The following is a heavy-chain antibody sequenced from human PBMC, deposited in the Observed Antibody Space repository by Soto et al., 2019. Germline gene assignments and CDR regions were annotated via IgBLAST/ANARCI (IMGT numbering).Heavy chain of an antibody. CDR3: ARDPTLDY. V-gene: IGHV1-2*02. CDR2: INPNSGGT. CDR1: GYTFTGYY. J-gene: IGHJ4*01. Sequence: SVKGSCKDSGYTFTGYYIHWVRQAPGQGLEWMGWINPNSGGTNYAQKFQGRVTMTRDTSISTAYMELSRLRSDDTAVYYCARDPTLDYWGHGTLVTVSS.